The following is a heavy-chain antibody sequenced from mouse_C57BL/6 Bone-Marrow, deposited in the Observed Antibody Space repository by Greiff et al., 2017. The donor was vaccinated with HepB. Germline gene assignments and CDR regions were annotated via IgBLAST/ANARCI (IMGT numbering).Heavy chain of an antibody. J-gene: IGHJ3*01. Sequence: VQLQQSGPELVKPGASVKISCKASGYAFSSSWMNWVKQRPGKGLEWIGRIYPGDGDTNYNGKFKGKATLTADKSSSTPYMQLSSLTSEDSAVYFCDYDGYCVFGGWGQGTLVTVSA. CDR1: GYAFSSSW. CDR3: DYDGYCVFGG. V-gene: IGHV1-82*01. D-gene: IGHD2-3*01. CDR2: IYPGDGDT.